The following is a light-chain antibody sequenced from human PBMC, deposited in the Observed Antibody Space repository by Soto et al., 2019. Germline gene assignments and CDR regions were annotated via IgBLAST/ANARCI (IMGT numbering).Light chain of an antibody. CDR1: QSVSSSF. CDR3: QQYGTSPVT. CDR2: GAS. V-gene: IGKV3-20*01. Sequence: EILLTQSPGTLSLSPGERATLSCRASQSVSSSFLAWYQQKVGQAPRLLIYGASSRATGIPDRFSGSGSGTDFTLTISRLEPEDFAVYYCQQYGTSPVTFGQGTKVDIK. J-gene: IGKJ1*01.